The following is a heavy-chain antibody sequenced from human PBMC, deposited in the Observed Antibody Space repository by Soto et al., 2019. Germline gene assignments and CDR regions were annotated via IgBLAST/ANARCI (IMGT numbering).Heavy chain of an antibody. CDR1: GGSISSGNYY. CDR3: ASTYYNASSGRFDY. D-gene: IGHD3-22*01. V-gene: IGHV4-31*03. Sequence: GESSETLSLTCTVSGGSISSGNYYWSWIRQHPGKGLEGIGYIYYSGSTYYNPSLKSRVTISVDTSKNRFSLKLSSVTAADTAVYYGASTYYNASSGRFDYWGQETLVTVSS. CDR2: IYYSGST. J-gene: IGHJ4*02.